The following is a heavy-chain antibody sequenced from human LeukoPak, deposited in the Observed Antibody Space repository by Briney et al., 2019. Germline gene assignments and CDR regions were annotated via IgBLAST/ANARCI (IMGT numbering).Heavy chain of an antibody. D-gene: IGHD7-27*01. CDR2: ISSSSSTI. V-gene: IGHV3-48*01. Sequence: GGSLRLFCAASGFTFSSYSMNWVRQAPGKGLEWVLYISSSSSTIYYADSVKGRFTISRGNAKNSLYLQMNSLRAEDTAVYYCARDNPPWGTGDGGNWYFDLWGRGTLVTVSS. CDR1: GFTFSSYS. CDR3: ARDNPPWGTGDGGNWYFDL. J-gene: IGHJ2*01.